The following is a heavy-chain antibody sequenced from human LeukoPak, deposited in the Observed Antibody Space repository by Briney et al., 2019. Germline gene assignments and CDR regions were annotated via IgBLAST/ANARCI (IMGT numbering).Heavy chain of an antibody. CDR1: GFTFSSYG. V-gene: IGHV3-30*03. D-gene: IGHD1-26*01. CDR2: ISYDGSNK. Sequence: GGSLRLSCAASGFTFSSYGMHWVRQAPGKGLEWVAVISYDGSNKYYADSVKGRFTISRDNSKNTLYLQMNSLRAEDTAVYYCARAFGSYSGSYFDYWGQGTLVTVSS. CDR3: ARAFGSYSGSYFDY. J-gene: IGHJ4*02.